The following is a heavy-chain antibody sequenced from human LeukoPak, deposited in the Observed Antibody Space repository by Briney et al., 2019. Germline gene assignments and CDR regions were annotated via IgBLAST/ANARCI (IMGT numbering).Heavy chain of an antibody. J-gene: IGHJ4*02. CDR1: GYTFTSYH. Sequence: ASVKVSCKASGYTFTSYHMHWVRQAPGQGLEWMGIINPSGGNTNYAQKLQGRVTMTTDTSTSTAYMELRSLRSDDTAVYYCARDSYYDSSGYYFDYWGRGTLVTVSS. CDR2: INPSGGNT. V-gene: IGHV1-46*01. D-gene: IGHD3-22*01. CDR3: ARDSYYDSSGYYFDY.